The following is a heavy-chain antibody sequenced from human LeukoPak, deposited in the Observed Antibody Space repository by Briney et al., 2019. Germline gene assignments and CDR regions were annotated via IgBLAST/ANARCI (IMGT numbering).Heavy chain of an antibody. CDR1: GGSFSGYY. Sequence: PSETLSLTCAVYGGSFSGYYWSWIRQPPGKGLEWIGEINHSGSTNYNPSLKSRVTISVDTSKNQFSLKLSSVTAADTAVYYCARRRHLNYYGSGSYYSYWGQGTLVTVSS. J-gene: IGHJ4*02. CDR2: INHSGST. CDR3: ARRRHLNYYGSGSYYSY. V-gene: IGHV4-34*01. D-gene: IGHD3-10*01.